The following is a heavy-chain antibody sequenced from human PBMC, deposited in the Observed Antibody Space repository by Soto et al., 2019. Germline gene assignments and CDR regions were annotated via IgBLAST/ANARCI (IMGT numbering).Heavy chain of an antibody. V-gene: IGHV1-18*01. CDR1: GYTFTSHD. CDR2: ISAYNGNT. CDR3: ARDLSSGSSSAHNWFDP. D-gene: IGHD6-6*01. J-gene: IGHJ5*02. Sequence: WASVKVSCKASGYTFTSHDINWVRQATGQGLEWMGWISAYNGNTNYAQKLQGRVTMTTDTSTSTAYMELRSLRSDDTAVYYCARDLSSGSSSAHNWFDPWGQGTLVTVSS.